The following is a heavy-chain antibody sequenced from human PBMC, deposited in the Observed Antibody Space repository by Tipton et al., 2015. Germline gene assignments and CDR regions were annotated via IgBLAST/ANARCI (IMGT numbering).Heavy chain of an antibody. J-gene: IGHJ4*02. CDR2: ITWNSGYI. Sequence: SLRLSCAASGFTFDGYAMHWVRQVPGKGLEWVSGITWNSGYIVYADSVKGRFTISRDNAKKSLYLQMNSLRGEDTALYYCAKGPYYYGSEGYFDYWGQGTLVTVSS. CDR3: AKGPYYYGSEGYFDY. CDR1: GFTFDGYA. V-gene: IGHV3-9*01. D-gene: IGHD3-10*01.